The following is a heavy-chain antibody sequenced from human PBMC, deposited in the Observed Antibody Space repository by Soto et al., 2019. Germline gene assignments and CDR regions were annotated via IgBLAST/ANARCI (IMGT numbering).Heavy chain of an antibody. V-gene: IGHV4-61*01. CDR1: GGSVSSGSYY. D-gene: IGHD4-17*01. CDR3: ARDYGDYVGYGMDV. CDR2: IYYSGIT. J-gene: IGHJ6*02. Sequence: SETLSLTCTVSGGSVSSGSYYWSRIRQPPGKGLEWIGYIYYSGITNYNPSLKSRVTISVDTSKNQFSLKLSSVTAADTAVYYCARDYGDYVGYGMDVWGQGTTVTVSS.